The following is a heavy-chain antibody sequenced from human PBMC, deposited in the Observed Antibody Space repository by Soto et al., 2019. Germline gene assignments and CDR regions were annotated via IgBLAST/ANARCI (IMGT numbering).Heavy chain of an antibody. V-gene: IGHV2-5*02. D-gene: IGHD6-19*01. CDR1: GFSLSSTRMA. CDR2: IYWDDDK. CDR3: AHIVVAGLGYYFDY. J-gene: IGHJ4*02. Sequence: QITLKESGPTLVKPTQTLTLTCTFSGFSLSSTRMAVGWIRQPPGKALEWLALIYWDDDKRYSPFLKSRLTITTDTSKTPVVLTRSNMDPVDTARYYCAHIVVAGLGYYFDYWGQGTLVTVSS.